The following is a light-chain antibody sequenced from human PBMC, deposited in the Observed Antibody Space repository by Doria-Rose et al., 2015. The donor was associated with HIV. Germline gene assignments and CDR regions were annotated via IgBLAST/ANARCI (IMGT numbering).Light chain of an antibody. CDR1: QSLLYTSKNY. J-gene: IGKJ3*01. V-gene: IGKV4-1*01. CDR2: WAS. CDR3: QQYYDTPS. Sequence: VLTQPPESLGMSLGERATLNCKSNQSLLYTSKNYLAWYQQKPGQPPKLLIYWASTRQSGVHARFSGSGSGTDFTLTISSLEAEDVAVYYCQQYYDTPSFGPGTTVDI.